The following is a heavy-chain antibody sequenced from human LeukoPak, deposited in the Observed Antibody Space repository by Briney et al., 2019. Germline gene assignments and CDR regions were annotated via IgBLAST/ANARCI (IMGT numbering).Heavy chain of an antibody. CDR1: GFTFSSYE. J-gene: IGHJ5*02. CDR3: ARDLSGWTAWFDP. Sequence: GGSLRLSCAASGFTFSSYEMNWVRQAPGKGLEWVSYISSSGSTIYYADSVKGRFTISRDNAKNSLYLQMNSLRAEDTAVYYCARDLSGWTAWFDPWGQGTLVTVPS. D-gene: IGHD6-19*01. V-gene: IGHV3-48*03. CDR2: ISSSGSTI.